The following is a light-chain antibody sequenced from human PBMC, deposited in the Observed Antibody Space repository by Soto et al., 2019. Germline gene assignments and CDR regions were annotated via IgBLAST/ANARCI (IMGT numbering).Light chain of an antibody. V-gene: IGKV1-5*01. CDR3: QQYNNYSPT. CDR2: DAS. J-gene: IGKJ1*01. Sequence: DLPMTQSPSTLSAFVGDRVTITCRASQSIPNWVAWYQQKPGKAPKLLIYDASNLESGVPSRFSGGGSGTDFTLTVSSLQADDFATYYCQQYNNYSPTFGQGTKVEV. CDR1: QSIPNW.